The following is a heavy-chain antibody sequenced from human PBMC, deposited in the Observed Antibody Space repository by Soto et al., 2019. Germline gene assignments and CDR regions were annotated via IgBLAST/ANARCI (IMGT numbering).Heavy chain of an antibody. Sequence: QVQLVESGGGVVQPGGSLRLSCAASGFTFRSYGMHWVRQARGEGLEWVATISNNGLEKFYADAVKGRFTVSRDNSTNFLYLPMNSLRRGDTEYYHCWVNVESWGQGTLDTVSS. D-gene: IGHD1-1*01. V-gene: IGHV3-30*03. CDR1: GFTFRSYG. CDR2: ISNNGLEK. CDR3: WVNVES. J-gene: IGHJ1*01.